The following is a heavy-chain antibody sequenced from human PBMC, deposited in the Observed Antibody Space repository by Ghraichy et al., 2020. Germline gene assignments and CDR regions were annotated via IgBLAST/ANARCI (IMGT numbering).Heavy chain of an antibody. Sequence: SETLSLTCTVSGGSASSYYWSWLRQSAGKGLEWLGRISLIDGPTYNPSLEGRVSISVDTTNNQVSLKLTSLSAADTAVYYCARESSSHFLPKGLPLDIWGPGTTVTVSS. CDR3: ARESSSHFLPKGLPLDI. V-gene: IGHV4-4*07. J-gene: IGHJ6*02. CDR2: ISLIDGP. CDR1: GGSASSYY. D-gene: IGHD3-3*02.